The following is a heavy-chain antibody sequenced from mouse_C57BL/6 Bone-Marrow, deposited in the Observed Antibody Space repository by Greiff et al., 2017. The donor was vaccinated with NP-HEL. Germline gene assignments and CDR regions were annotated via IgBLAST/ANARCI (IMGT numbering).Heavy chain of an antibody. V-gene: IGHV1-50*01. CDR2: IDPSDSYT. CDR3: ARDYYGSSYLYWYFDV. Sequence: VQLQQSGAELVKPGASVKLSCKASGYTFTSYWMQWVKQRPGQGLEWIGEIDPSDSYTNYNQKFKGKATLTVDTSSSTAYMQLSSLTSEDSAVYYCARDYYGSSYLYWYFDVWGTGTTVTVSS. D-gene: IGHD1-1*01. J-gene: IGHJ1*03. CDR1: GYTFTSYW.